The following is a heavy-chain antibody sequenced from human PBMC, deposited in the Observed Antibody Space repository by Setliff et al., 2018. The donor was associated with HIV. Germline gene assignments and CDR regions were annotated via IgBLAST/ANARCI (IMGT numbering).Heavy chain of an antibody. J-gene: IGHJ5*02. V-gene: IGHV4-31*03. CDR2: ITFGGGT. Sequence: SETLSLTCSVSGDSISSGCHYWGWIRQHPEKGLEWIGYITFGGGTFNNPSLKSRLAMSVDTSENHFSLRLSSVTVADSAVYYCARIWYFDDLTGHYWFDLWGQVILV. CDR1: GDSISSGCHY. CDR3: ARIWYFDDLTGHYWFDL. D-gene: IGHD3-9*01.